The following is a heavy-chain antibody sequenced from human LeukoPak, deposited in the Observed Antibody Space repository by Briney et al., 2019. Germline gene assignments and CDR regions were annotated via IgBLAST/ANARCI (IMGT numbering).Heavy chain of an antibody. D-gene: IGHD3-3*01. CDR1: GGTFSSYA. Sequence: ASVKVSCKASGGTFSSYAISWVRQAPGQGLEWMGGIIPIFGTANYAQKFQGRVTITADESTSTAYMELSSLRSEDPAVYYCARDGTYYDFWSGYSRAGNWFDPWGQGTLVTVSS. J-gene: IGHJ5*02. V-gene: IGHV1-69*13. CDR3: ARDGTYYDFWSGYSRAGNWFDP. CDR2: IIPIFGTA.